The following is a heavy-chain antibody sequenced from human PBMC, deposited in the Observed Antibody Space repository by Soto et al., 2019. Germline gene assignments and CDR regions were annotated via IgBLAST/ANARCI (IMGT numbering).Heavy chain of an antibody. V-gene: IGHV2-5*02. CDR1: GFSLTTSGVA. CDR3: VHTRPRIEGAATENWLDS. D-gene: IGHD6-25*01. Sequence: QITLKESGPTLVKPTQTLALTCTFSGFSLTTSGVAVGWIRQPPGKALEWLALIYWDEDQRYSPTLRTSLTITRGTSQNQVVLTMTSVDTVNTVTYSGVHTRPRIEGAATENWLDSWGHGNLVTVSS. CDR2: IYWDEDQ. J-gene: IGHJ5*01.